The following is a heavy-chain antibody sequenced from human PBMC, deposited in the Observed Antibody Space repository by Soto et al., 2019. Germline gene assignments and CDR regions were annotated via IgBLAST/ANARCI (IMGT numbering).Heavy chain of an antibody. J-gene: IGHJ4*02. CDR1: GYTFTSYG. D-gene: IGHD4-17*01. CDR3: ARDLEPWWRLTTTVTYYFDY. CDR2: ISAYNGNT. Sequence: QVQLVQSGAEVKKPGASVKVSCKASGYTFTSYGISWVRQAPGQGLEWMGWISAYNGNTNYAQKLQGRVTMTTDTPTSTADRELRSLRSDDTAVYYCARDLEPWWRLTTTVTYYFDYWGQGTLVTVSS. V-gene: IGHV1-18*01.